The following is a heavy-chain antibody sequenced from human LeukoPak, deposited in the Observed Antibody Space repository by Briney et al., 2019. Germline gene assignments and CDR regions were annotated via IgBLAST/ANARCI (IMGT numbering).Heavy chain of an antibody. V-gene: IGHV1-18*01. J-gene: IGHJ3*02. CDR1: GYTFTSYG. CDR3: AKHILTGTDDAFDI. Sequence: ASVKVSCKASGYTFTSYGISWVRQAPGQGLEWMGWISAYNGNTNYAQKLQGRVTMTTDTSTGTAYMELRSLRSDDTAMYYCAKHILTGTDDAFDIWGQGTMVTVSS. D-gene: IGHD3-9*01. CDR2: ISAYNGNT.